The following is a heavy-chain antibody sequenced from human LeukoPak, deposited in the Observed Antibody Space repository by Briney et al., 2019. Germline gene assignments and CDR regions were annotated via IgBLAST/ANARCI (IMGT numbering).Heavy chain of an antibody. D-gene: IGHD6-19*01. J-gene: IGHJ4*02. CDR1: GFTFSSYA. CDR3: AAPRYSSGWYDY. V-gene: IGHV3-30*04. CDR2: ISYDGSNK. Sequence: GGSLRLSCAASGFTFSSYAMHWVRQAPGKGLEWVAVISYDGSNKYYADSVKGRFTISRDDSKNTLYLQMNSLRAEDTAVYYCAAPRYSSGWYDYWGQGTLVTVSS.